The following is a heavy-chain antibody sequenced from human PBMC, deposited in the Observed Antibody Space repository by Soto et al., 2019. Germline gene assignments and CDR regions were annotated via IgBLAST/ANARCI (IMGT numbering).Heavy chain of an antibody. CDR3: ARVVWYEGGYYFDY. CDR1: GGSISSYY. D-gene: IGHD2-8*02. CDR2: IYYSGST. V-gene: IGHV4-59*08. J-gene: IGHJ4*02. Sequence: SETLSLTCTVSGGSISSYYWSWIRQPPGKGLEWIGYIYYSGSTNYNPSLKSRVTISVDTSKNQFSLKLSSVTAADTAVYYCARVVWYEGGYYFDYWGQGTLVTVSS.